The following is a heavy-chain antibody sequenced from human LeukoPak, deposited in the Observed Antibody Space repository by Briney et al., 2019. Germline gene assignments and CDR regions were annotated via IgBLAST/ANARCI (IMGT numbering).Heavy chain of an antibody. J-gene: IGHJ4*02. CDR2: IKQDGSEQ. V-gene: IGHV3-7*01. D-gene: IGHD6-19*01. CDR1: GFDFSNYW. Sequence: GGSLRLSCEASGFDFSNYWMSWVRQTQGNGLEWVANIKQDGSEQYHVGSMKGRFTVSRDNAKNSLSLQMNSLRADDTAVYYCARNSGWSVDYWGQGALVTVSS. CDR3: ARNSGWSVDY.